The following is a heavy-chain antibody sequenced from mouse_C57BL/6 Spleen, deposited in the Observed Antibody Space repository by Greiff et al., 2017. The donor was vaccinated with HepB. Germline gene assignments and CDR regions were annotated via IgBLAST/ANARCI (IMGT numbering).Heavy chain of an antibody. J-gene: IGHJ3*01. V-gene: IGHV1-81*01. Sequence: QVQLKESGAELARPGASVKLSCKASGYTFTSYGISWVKQRTGQGLEWIGEIYPRSGNTYYNEKFKGKATLTADKSSSTAYMELRSLTSEDSAVYFCAREGGSSHPWFAYWGQGTLVTVSA. CDR3: AREGGSSHPWFAY. D-gene: IGHD1-1*01. CDR2: IYPRSGNT. CDR1: GYTFTSYG.